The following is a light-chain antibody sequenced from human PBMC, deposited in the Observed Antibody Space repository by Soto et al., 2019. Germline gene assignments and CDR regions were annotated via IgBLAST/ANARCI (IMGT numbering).Light chain of an antibody. CDR2: AAI. Sequence: DIQMTQSPSSLSASVGDRVTITCRASQDIANYLAWYQQKPGKVPKLLIYAAITLQSGVPSRFSGSGSGTDFTLTISSLQPEDVATYYCQQYYNAPRTFGQGTKVEIK. J-gene: IGKJ1*01. CDR3: QQYYNAPRT. V-gene: IGKV1-27*01. CDR1: QDIANY.